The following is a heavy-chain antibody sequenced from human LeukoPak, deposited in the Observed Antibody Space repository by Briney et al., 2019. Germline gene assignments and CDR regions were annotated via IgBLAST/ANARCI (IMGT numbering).Heavy chain of an antibody. Sequence: PGGSLRLSCAASGFTFSSYAMHWVRQAPGKGLEWVAVISYDGSNKYYADSVKGRFTISRDNSKNTLYLQMNSLRAEDTAVYYCARSVVATILDNYPVGYWGQGTLVTVSS. CDR2: ISYDGSNK. V-gene: IGHV3-30-3*01. CDR3: ARSVVATILDNYPVGY. D-gene: IGHD5-12*01. CDR1: GFTFSSYA. J-gene: IGHJ4*02.